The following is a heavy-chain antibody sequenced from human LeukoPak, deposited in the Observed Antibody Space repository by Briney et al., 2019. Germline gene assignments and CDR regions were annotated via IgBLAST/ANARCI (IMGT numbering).Heavy chain of an antibody. CDR2: IYYSGST. Sequence: PSETLSLTCTVSGGSINNSYWSWIRQPPGKGLEWIGYIYYSGSTNYNPSLTSRVTISLDTSKNQSSLKLSSVTAADTAVYYCARRRGDFWSDYYAFDYWGQGTLVTISS. CDR1: GGSINNSY. CDR3: ARRRGDFWSDYYAFDY. J-gene: IGHJ4*02. V-gene: IGHV4-59*08. D-gene: IGHD3-3*01.